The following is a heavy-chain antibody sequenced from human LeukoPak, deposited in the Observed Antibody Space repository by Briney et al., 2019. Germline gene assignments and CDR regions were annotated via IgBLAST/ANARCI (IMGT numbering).Heavy chain of an antibody. CDR3: ARGGIQLWLTDY. V-gene: IGHV3-30*04. CDR2: ISYDGSNK. CDR1: GFTFSSYA. Sequence: GGSLRLSCAASGFTFSSYAMHWVREAPDKGLEWVAVISYDGSNKYYAVPVKGRFTISRDNSKNTLYLQMNSLRAEDTAVYYCARGGIQLWLTDYWGQGTLASVSS. D-gene: IGHD5-18*01. J-gene: IGHJ4*02.